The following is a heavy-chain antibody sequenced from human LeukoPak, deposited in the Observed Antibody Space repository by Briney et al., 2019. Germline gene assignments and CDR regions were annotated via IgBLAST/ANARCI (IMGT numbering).Heavy chain of an antibody. J-gene: IGHJ2*01. D-gene: IGHD3-3*01. CDR3: ARGPRVFGVVLSSHWFFDV. Sequence: ASVKVSCKASGYTFTSYGISWVRQAAGQGLAWMGWMNPKTGNTGYVQKFQGRLSFTRYTSINTAYMELSSLRCEDTAVYYCARGPRVFGVVLSSHWFFDVWGRGTLVTVSS. V-gene: IGHV1-8*03. CDR1: GYTFTSYG. CDR2: MNPKTGNT.